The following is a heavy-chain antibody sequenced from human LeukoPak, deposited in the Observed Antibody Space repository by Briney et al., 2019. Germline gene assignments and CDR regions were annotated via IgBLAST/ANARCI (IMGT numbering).Heavy chain of an antibody. V-gene: IGHV3-48*03. D-gene: IGHD4-17*01. J-gene: IGHJ6*02. CDR1: GFTFSTYE. Sequence: GGSLRLSCAASGFTFSTYEMNWVRQAPGKGLEWVSYISSSGSTKYYADSVKGRFTISRDNAKNSLYLQMNSLRDEDTAVYYCARAVLCYGDYVCYGMDVWGQGTTVTVSS. CDR2: ISSSGSTK. CDR3: ARAVLCYGDYVCYGMDV.